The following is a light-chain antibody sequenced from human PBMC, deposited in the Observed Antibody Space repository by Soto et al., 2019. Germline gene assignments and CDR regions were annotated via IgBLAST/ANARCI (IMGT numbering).Light chain of an antibody. J-gene: IGKJ4*01. CDR1: ENLRTF. CDR2: DAS. V-gene: IGKV3-11*01. CDR3: QQRSICPLT. Sequence: EIVLTQSPATLSLSPGERATLSCRATENLRTFLAWYQQKSGQAPRLLIYDASNRATGIPDRFSGSGSGTDFTLTISNLATEESAVYDGQQRSICPLTFGGGTKVDIK.